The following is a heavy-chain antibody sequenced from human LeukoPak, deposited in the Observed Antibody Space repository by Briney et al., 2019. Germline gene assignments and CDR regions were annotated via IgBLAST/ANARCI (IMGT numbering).Heavy chain of an antibody. D-gene: IGHD4-17*01. Sequence: GASVKVSCKASAYTFTSYAMRWVRQAPGQRLEWMGWINAGNGNTKYSQKFQGRVTITRDTSASTAYMELSSLRSEDTAVYYCARGYGDYVWYFDLWGRGTLVTVSS. J-gene: IGHJ2*01. CDR1: AYTFTSYA. CDR2: INAGNGNT. V-gene: IGHV1-3*01. CDR3: ARGYGDYVWYFDL.